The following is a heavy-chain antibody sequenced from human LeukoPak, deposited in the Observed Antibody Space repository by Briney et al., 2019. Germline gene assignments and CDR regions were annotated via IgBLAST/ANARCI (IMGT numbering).Heavy chain of an antibody. D-gene: IGHD3-16*01. J-gene: IGHJ4*02. Sequence: RPGGSLRLSCAASGFTFSNYAMGWVRQAPGRGLEWVSAISGSGGSTYYADSVKGRFTISRDNSKNTLYLQMNSLRAEDTAVYYCAKDWGSATYVDYWGQGTLVTVSS. CDR3: AKDWGSATYVDY. CDR2: ISGSGGST. CDR1: GFTFSNYA. V-gene: IGHV3-23*01.